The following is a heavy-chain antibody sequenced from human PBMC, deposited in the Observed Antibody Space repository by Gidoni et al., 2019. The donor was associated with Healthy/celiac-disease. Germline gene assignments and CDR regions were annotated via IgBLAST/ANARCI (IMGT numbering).Heavy chain of an antibody. D-gene: IGHD6-6*01. CDR2: IWYDGSNK. Sequence: QVQLVESGGGVVQPGRSLSLSCAASGLTFSSYGMHWVRQAPGKGLEWVAVIWYDGSNKYYADSVKGRFTISRDNSKNTLYLQMNSLRAEDTAVYYCAREYSSWRSLDYWGQGTLVTVSS. J-gene: IGHJ4*02. CDR1: GLTFSSYG. CDR3: AREYSSWRSLDY. V-gene: IGHV3-33*01.